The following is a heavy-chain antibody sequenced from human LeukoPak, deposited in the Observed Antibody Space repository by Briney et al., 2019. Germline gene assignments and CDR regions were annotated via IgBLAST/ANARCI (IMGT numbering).Heavy chain of an antibody. CDR2: ISAYNGNT. D-gene: IGHD3-10*01. V-gene: IGHV1-18*01. CDR3: ARGVSSGTYYKSHYYYYMDV. J-gene: IGHJ6*03. CDR1: GYTFTSYG. Sequence: AASVKVSCKASGYTFTSYGISWVRQAPGQGLEWMGWISAYNGNTNYAQKLQGRVTMTTDTSTSTAYMELSSLRSEDTAVYFCARGVSSGTYYKSHYYYYMDVWGKGTSVTISS.